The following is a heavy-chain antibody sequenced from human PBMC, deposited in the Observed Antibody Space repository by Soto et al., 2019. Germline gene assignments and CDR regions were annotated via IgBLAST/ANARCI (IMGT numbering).Heavy chain of an antibody. Sequence: QVQLVQSGAEVKKPGASVRVSCKASGYTFSTYGISWVRQAPGQGLEWMGWISNYNGNTKYAQKFQGRVTMTTDTSTSTAYMDGRSLSSDVAAMYYCQRGNAGGGFDPWCQGTVVTVSS. J-gene: IGHJ5*02. CDR1: GYTFSTYG. CDR2: ISNYNGNT. V-gene: IGHV1-18*01. CDR3: QRGNAGGGFDP. D-gene: IGHD1-1*01.